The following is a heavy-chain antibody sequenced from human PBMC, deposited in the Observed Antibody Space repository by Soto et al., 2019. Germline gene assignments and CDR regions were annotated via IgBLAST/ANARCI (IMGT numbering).Heavy chain of an antibody. V-gene: IGHV3-23*01. J-gene: IGHJ5*02. CDR2: ISGSGGST. CDR3: AKDPLRPVTVHSAQDLPSWFDP. Sequence: PGGSLRLSCAASGFTFSSYAMSWVRQAPGKGLEWVSAISGSGGSTYYADSVKGRFTISRDNSKNTLYLQMNSLRAEDTAVYYCAKDPLRPVTVHSAQDLPSWFDPWGQGTLVTVSS. CDR1: GFTFSSYA. D-gene: IGHD4-17*01.